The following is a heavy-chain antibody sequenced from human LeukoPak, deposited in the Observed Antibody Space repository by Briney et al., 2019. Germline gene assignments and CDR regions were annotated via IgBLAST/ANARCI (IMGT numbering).Heavy chain of an antibody. Sequence: SQTLSLTCTVSGGSISSGGFYWSWIRQHPGKGLELIGYIYYTGSTYYNPSLKSRVTISVDPSKNQFSLRLTSVTAADTAVYYCVRSGGGYDFPDYWGQGTLVTASS. CDR3: VRSGGGYDFPDY. D-gene: IGHD5-12*01. J-gene: IGHJ4*02. CDR2: IYYTGST. V-gene: IGHV4-31*03. CDR1: GGSISSGGFY.